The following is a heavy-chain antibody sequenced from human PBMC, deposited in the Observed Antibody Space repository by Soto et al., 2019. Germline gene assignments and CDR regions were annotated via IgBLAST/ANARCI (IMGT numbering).Heavy chain of an antibody. CDR1: GFTFSSYE. Sequence: EVQLVESGGGLVQPGGSLRLSCAASGFTFSSYEMNWVRQAPGKGLEWVSYISSSGSTIYYADSVKGRFTISRDNAKNSLYLQMNSLRAEDTAVYYCAREDATVTPDYFDYWGQGTLVTVSS. J-gene: IGHJ4*02. V-gene: IGHV3-48*03. CDR2: ISSSGSTI. D-gene: IGHD4-17*01. CDR3: AREDATVTPDYFDY.